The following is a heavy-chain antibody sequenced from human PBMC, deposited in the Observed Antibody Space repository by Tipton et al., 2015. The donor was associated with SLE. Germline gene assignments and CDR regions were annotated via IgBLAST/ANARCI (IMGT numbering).Heavy chain of an antibody. CDR2: MSYEGSNV. CDR1: GFALTNNP. J-gene: IGHJ6*02. Sequence: RSLRLSCAASGFALTNNPVHWVRQGPGRGLEWVAVMSYEGSNVFYADSVKGRFTVSRDISKNTLVLQMNSLRAEDTAVYYCARDGLDPPAIAYYYDMDVWGQGTTVTVSS. V-gene: IGHV3-30-3*01. D-gene: IGHD2-2*01. CDR3: ARDGLDPPAIAYYYDMDV.